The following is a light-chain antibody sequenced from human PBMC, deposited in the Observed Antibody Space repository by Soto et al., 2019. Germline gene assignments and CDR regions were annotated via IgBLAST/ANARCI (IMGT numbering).Light chain of an antibody. CDR2: IAS. CDR3: QQLDSMPIT. J-gene: IGKJ5*01. V-gene: IGKV1-9*01. Sequence: DIQMTQSPSSLSASVGDRVTITCQASQDITNCLAWYQQKPGEAPKLLISIASILQSGVPSRFSGSGSGTDFVLTISSLQPEDSATYYCQQLDSMPITFGQGTRLEI. CDR1: QDITNC.